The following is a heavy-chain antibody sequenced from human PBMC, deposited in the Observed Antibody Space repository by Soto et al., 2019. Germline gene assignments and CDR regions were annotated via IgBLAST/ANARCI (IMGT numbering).Heavy chain of an antibody. Sequence: EVQLLESGGGLVQPGGSLRLSCAASGFTFSSYAMSWVRQAPGKGLEWVSAISGSGGSTYYADSVKGRFTISRDNSKNTLYLQMNSLRAEDTDVYYCARLPLGGPVHPFDYWGQGTLVTVSS. D-gene: IGHD3-16*01. CDR3: ARLPLGGPVHPFDY. J-gene: IGHJ4*02. CDR1: GFTFSSYA. V-gene: IGHV3-23*01. CDR2: ISGSGGST.